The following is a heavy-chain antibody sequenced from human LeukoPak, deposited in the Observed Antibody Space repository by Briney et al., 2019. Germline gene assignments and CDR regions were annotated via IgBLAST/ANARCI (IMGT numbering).Heavy chain of an antibody. Sequence: GGSLRLSCAASGFTVSSNYMSWVRQAPGKGLEWVSVIYSGGSTYYADSVKGRFTISRDNSKNTLYLQMNSLRAEDTALYYCARVSPAFSSSWSYGGSYFDYWGQGTLVTVSS. D-gene: IGHD6-13*01. CDR3: ARVSPAFSSSWSYGGSYFDY. J-gene: IGHJ4*02. CDR2: IYSGGST. CDR1: GFTVSSNY. V-gene: IGHV3-66*01.